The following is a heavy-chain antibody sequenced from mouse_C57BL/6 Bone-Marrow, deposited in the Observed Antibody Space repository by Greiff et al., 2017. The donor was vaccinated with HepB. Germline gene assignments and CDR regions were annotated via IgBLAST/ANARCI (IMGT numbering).Heavy chain of an antibody. J-gene: IGHJ1*03. CDR2: INPNNGGT. D-gene: IGHD1-1*01. CDR1: GYTFTDYN. Sequence: VQLQQSGPELVKPGASVKIPCKASGYTFTDYNMAWVKQSHGKSLEWIGDINPNNGGTIYNQKFKGKATLTVDKSSSTAYMELRSLTSEDTAVYYCARGSSYWYFDVWGTGTTVTVSS. CDR3: ARGSSYWYFDV. V-gene: IGHV1-18*01.